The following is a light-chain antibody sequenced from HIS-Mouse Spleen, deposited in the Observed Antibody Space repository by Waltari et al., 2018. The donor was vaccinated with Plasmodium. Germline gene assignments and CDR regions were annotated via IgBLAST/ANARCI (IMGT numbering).Light chain of an antibody. CDR2: GAS. CDR3: QKYNNWSFT. V-gene: IGKV3-15*01. J-gene: IGKJ3*01. Sequence: EIVMTQSPATLSVSPGERATLSCRASQSVSSNLARYQQKPGQAPRLLIYGASRRATGIPARFSGSGSGTEFTLTISSLQSEDFAVYYCQKYNNWSFTFGPGTKVDIK. CDR1: QSVSSN.